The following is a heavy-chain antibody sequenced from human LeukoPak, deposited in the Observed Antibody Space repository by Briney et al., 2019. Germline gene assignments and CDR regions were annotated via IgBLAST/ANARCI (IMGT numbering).Heavy chain of an antibody. V-gene: IGHV3-48*03. CDR2: ISSSGSTI. D-gene: IGHD3-16*01. CDR3: ASATRRIGWGFEY. J-gene: IGHJ4*02. CDR1: GFTFSSYE. Sequence: GGSLRLSCAASGFTFSSYEMNWVRQAPGKGLEWVSYISSSGSTIYYADSMKGRFTISRDNAKNSLYLQMNSLRAEDTAVYYCASATRRIGWGFEYWGQGNLVTVSS.